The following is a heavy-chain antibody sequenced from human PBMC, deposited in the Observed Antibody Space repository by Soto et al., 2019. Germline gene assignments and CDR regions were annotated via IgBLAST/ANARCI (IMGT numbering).Heavy chain of an antibody. CDR2: IYYSGST. D-gene: IGHD6-13*01. J-gene: IGHJ4*02. CDR1: GGSISSYY. CDR3: ARDMAAAQYYFDY. Sequence: SETLSLTCTVSGGSISSYYWSWLRQPPGKGLEWIGYIYYSGSTNYNPSLKSRVTISVDTSKIQFSLKLSSVTAADTAVYYCARDMAAAQYYFDYWGQGTLVTVSS. V-gene: IGHV4-59*01.